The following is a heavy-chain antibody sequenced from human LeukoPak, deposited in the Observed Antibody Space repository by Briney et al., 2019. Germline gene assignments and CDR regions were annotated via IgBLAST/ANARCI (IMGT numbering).Heavy chain of an antibody. V-gene: IGHV4-38-2*02. CDR1: GYSISSGYF. CDR3: ARENGRYCSSASCYSFDY. Sequence: SETLSLTCTVPGYSISSGYFWGWIRQPPGKGVEWIGSIYHSGTTYYIPSLKSRVTIVVDTSNNQFSLKLSSVTAADTAVYYCARENGRYCSSASCYSFDYWDQGTPVTVSS. D-gene: IGHD2-2*01. J-gene: IGHJ4*02. CDR2: IYHSGTT.